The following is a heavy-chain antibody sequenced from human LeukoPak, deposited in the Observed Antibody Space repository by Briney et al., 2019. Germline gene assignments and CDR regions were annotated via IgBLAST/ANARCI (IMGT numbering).Heavy chain of an antibody. V-gene: IGHV3-30-3*01. J-gene: IGHJ5*02. CDR3: ARGGQGYELNWFDP. CDR2: ISYDGSNK. Sequence: GGSLRLSCTASRFIFSSYTTQGLRQAPGKGLEWVTIISYDGSNKYYADPVKGRFTISRDNSKNTLYLQMNSLRAEDTAVYYCARGGQGYELNWFDPWGRGTLVSVSS. D-gene: IGHD3-10*01. CDR1: RFIFSSYT.